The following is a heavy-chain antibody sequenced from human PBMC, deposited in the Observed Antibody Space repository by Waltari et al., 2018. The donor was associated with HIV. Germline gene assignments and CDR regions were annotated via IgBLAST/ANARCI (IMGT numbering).Heavy chain of an antibody. V-gene: IGHV1-69*13. CDR1: AVTFNNYA. CDR2: IIPIFGTA. D-gene: IGHD2-8*01. Sequence: QVQLVQSGAEVKKPGSSVKVSCKASAVTFNNYALTWVRQAPGQGLEWVGGIIPIFGTANYAQKFQGRLTITADESTTTAYMELSSLRSEDTAVYYCAVKFCTNGVCYNDYYYYYGMDVWGQGTTVTVSS. CDR3: AVKFCTNGVCYNDYYYYYGMDV. J-gene: IGHJ6*02.